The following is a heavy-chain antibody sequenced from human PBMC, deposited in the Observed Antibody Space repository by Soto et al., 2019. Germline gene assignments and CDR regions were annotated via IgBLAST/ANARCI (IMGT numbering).Heavy chain of an antibody. Sequence: GGSLRLSCAASGFTFSSYAMSWVRQAPGKGLEWVSGISGSGGSTYYADSVKGRFTISRDKSKNTLYLQMNSLRAEDTAVYYCAKSRYYYDSSGQYGLDIWGQGTMVTVSS. CDR3: AKSRYYYDSSGQYGLDI. CDR2: ISGSGGST. D-gene: IGHD3-22*01. J-gene: IGHJ3*02. CDR1: GFTFSSYA. V-gene: IGHV3-23*01.